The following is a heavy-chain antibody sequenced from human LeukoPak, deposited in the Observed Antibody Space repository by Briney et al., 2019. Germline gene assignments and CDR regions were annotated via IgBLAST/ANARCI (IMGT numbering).Heavy chain of an antibody. D-gene: IGHD2-2*01. V-gene: IGHV4-4*07. CDR3: ARRSTSLDY. CDR2: IYPSGNT. J-gene: IGHJ4*02. CDR1: RGSTSTYY. Sequence: SETLSLTCTVSRGSTSTYYWSWIRQPAGKGLEWIGRIYPSGNTNFNPSLMSRVTMSIDTSKNQFSLKLSSVTAADTAVYYCARRSTSLDYWGQGTLVTVSS.